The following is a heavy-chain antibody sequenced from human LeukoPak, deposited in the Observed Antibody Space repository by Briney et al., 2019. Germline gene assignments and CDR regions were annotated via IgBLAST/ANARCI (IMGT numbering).Heavy chain of an antibody. CDR1: GYTFTGYY. CDR3: ARDLGSYWFDP. J-gene: IGHJ5*02. D-gene: IGHD3-16*01. CDR2: INPNSGGT. V-gene: IGHV1-2*02. Sequence: GASAKVSCKASGYTFTGYYMHWVRRAPGQGLEWMGWINPNSGGTNYAQKFQGRVTMTRDTSISTAYMELSRLRSDDTAVYYCARDLGSYWFDPWGQGTLVTVSS.